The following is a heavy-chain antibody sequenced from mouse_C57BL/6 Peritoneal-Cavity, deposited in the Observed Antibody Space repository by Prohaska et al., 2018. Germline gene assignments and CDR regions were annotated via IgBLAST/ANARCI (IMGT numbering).Heavy chain of an antibody. D-gene: IGHD2-1*01. CDR2: INSDGSEI. CDR3: MRYGNYWYFDV. J-gene: IGHJ1*03. Sequence: EVQLLETGGGLVQSGGSRGLSCEGSGFTFSGFWMSWVRQTPGKTLEWIGDINSDGSEINYAPSIKDRFTIFRDNDKSTLYLQMSNVRSEDTATYFCMRYGNYWYFDVWGTGTTVTVSS. CDR1: GFTFSGFW. V-gene: IGHV11-2*01.